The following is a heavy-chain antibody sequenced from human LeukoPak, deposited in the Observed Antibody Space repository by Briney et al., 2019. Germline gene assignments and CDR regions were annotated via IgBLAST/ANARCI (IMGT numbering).Heavy chain of an antibody. Sequence: SETLSLTCTVSGGSISSSSYYWGWIRQPPGKGLEWIGSIYYSGSTNYNPSLKSRVTISVDTSKNQFSLKLSSVTAADTAVYYCARGYLAGPSWYTVTTRGYFDYWGQGTLVTVSS. D-gene: IGHD4-17*01. CDR3: ARGYLAGPSWYTVTTRGYFDY. CDR1: GGSISSSSYY. J-gene: IGHJ4*02. V-gene: IGHV4-39*07. CDR2: IYYSGST.